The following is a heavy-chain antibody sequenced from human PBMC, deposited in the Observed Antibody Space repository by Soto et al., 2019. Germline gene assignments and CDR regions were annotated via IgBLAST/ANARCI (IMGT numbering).Heavy chain of an antibody. CDR2: IIPIFGTA. J-gene: IGHJ3*02. CDR1: GGTFSSYA. V-gene: IGHV1-69*13. CDR3: ASQTRDPSDGARPLLRAAFDI. D-gene: IGHD5-18*01. Sequence: SVKVSCKASGGTFSSYAISWVRQAPGQGLEWMGGIIPIFGTANYAQKFQGRVTITADESTSTAYMELSSLRSEDTAVYYCASQTRDPSDGARPLLRAAFDIWGRGTMVTVSS.